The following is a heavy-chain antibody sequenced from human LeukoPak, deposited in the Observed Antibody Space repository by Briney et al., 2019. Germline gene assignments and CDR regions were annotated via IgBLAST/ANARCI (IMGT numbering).Heavy chain of an antibody. Sequence: GGSLRLSCAASGFTVSSNYMSWVRQAPGKGLEWVSVIFTGGTTYYADSVKGRFTISRDNSKNTLYLQMNSLRAEDTAVYYCARGPYCSSTSCFLPFDYWGQGTLVTVSS. D-gene: IGHD2-2*01. CDR2: IFTGGTT. V-gene: IGHV3-66*01. CDR1: GFTVSSNY. J-gene: IGHJ4*02. CDR3: ARGPYCSSTSCFLPFDY.